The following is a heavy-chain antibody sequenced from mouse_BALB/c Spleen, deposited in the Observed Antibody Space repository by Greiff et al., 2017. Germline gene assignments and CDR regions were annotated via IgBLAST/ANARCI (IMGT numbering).Heavy chain of an antibody. J-gene: IGHJ4*01. CDR2: ISSGGSYT. Sequence: EVQLVESGGDLVKPGGSLKLSCAASGFTFSSYGMSWVRQTPDKRLEWVATISSGGSYTYYPDSVKGRFTISRDNARNILYLQMSSLRSEDTAMYYCARGGTTETYYAMDYWGQGTSVTVSS. CDR3: ARGGTTETYYAMDY. CDR1: GFTFSSYG. D-gene: IGHD1-1*01. V-gene: IGHV5-6*01.